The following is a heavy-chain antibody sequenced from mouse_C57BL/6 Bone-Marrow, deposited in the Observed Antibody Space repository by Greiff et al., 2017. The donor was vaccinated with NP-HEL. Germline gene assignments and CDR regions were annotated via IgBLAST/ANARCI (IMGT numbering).Heavy chain of an antibody. Sequence: EVKLVESGGGLVQPGGSLSLSCAASGFTFTDYYMSWVRQPPGKALEWLGFIRNKANGYTTEYSASVKGRFTISRDNSQSILYLQMNALRAEDSATYYCARYMNYGSSYHWYVDVWGTGTTVTVSS. J-gene: IGHJ1*03. V-gene: IGHV7-3*01. D-gene: IGHD1-1*01. CDR3: ARYMNYGSSYHWYVDV. CDR2: IRNKANGYTT. CDR1: GFTFTDYY.